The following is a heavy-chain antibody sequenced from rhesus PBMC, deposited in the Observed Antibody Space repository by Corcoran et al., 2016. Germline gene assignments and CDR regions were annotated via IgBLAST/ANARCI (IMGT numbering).Heavy chain of an antibody. V-gene: IGHV5-20*02. CDR2: IDPSNSDA. CDR1: GYSFNNYW. Sequence: EVQLVQSGAEVKRPGESLKISCKTSGYSFNNYWISWVRQMSGKGLEWMGAIDPSNSDARYRPSFQGQVTISADKSITTAYLQWSSLKASDTATYYCARGRTLGFDYWGQGVLVTVSS. D-gene: IGHD2-39*01. CDR3: ARGRTLGFDY. J-gene: IGHJ4*01.